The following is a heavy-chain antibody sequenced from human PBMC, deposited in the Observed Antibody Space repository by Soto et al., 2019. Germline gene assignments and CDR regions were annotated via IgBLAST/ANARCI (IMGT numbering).Heavy chain of an antibody. CDR3: AYAGVINTLSYFDG. CDR1: GGSFTSYA. D-gene: IGHD2-21*01. V-gene: IGHV1-69*01. Sequence: QVQLVQSGAEVKKPGSSVKVSCKASGGSFTSYAISWVRQAPGQGLEWMGGIIPIFGSPTYAEKFQGRVTITADDSTSPAYMELSSLKSEDTAVSYCAYAGVINTLSYFDGWVQGTLVTVSS. J-gene: IGHJ4*02. CDR2: IIPIFGSP.